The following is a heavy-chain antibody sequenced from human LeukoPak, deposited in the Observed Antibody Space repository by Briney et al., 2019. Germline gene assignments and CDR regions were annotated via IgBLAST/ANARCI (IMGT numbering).Heavy chain of an antibody. Sequence: GGSLRLSCAASGFTFSSHSMNWVRQAPGKGLEWVSSISSSSSYIYYADSVKGRFTISRDNAKNSLYLQMNSLRAEDTAVYYCAREGDYGDYNWFDPWGQGTLVTVSS. CDR1: GFTFSSHS. J-gene: IGHJ5*02. CDR3: AREGDYGDYNWFDP. CDR2: ISSSSSYI. V-gene: IGHV3-21*01. D-gene: IGHD4-17*01.